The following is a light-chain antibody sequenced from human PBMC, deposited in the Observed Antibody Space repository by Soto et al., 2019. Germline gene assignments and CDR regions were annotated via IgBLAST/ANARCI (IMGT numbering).Light chain of an antibody. Sequence: QSALTQPPSASGSARQSVTISCTRTSSDVGAYNYVSWYQQHPGKAPKLMIYEVTKRPSGVPDRFSGSKSGNTAYLTVSGLQAEDEADYFCSSYAGSNVFGTGTKLTVL. CDR1: SSDVGAYNY. CDR2: EVT. V-gene: IGLV2-8*01. J-gene: IGLJ1*01. CDR3: SSYAGSNV.